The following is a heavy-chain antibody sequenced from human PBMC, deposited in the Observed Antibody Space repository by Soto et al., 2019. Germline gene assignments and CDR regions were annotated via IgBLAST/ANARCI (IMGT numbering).Heavy chain of an antibody. CDR1: GFTFSSYA. J-gene: IGHJ4*02. CDR2: ISYDGSNK. CDR3: VDCGSSALDG. V-gene: IGHV3-30-3*01. Sequence: GGSLRLSCAASGFTFSSYAMHWVRQAPGKGLEWVAVISYDGSNKYYADSVKGRFTISRDNSKNTLYLQMNSLKTEDTAVYYCVDCGSSALDGWGQGTPVTVSS. D-gene: IGHD1-26*01.